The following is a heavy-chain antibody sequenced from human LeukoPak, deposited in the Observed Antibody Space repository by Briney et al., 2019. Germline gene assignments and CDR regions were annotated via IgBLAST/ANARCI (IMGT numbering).Heavy chain of an antibody. D-gene: IGHD5-18*01. Sequence: GASLRLSCAASGFTFSSYAMSWVRQAPGKGLEWVSGISGSGGSTYYADSVQGRFTISRDNSKNTLYLQMNSLRAEDTAVYSCAKGAGFIYGYAGEVFETWGQGTLVTVSS. CDR3: AKGAGFIYGYAGEVFET. V-gene: IGHV3-23*01. CDR2: ISGSGGST. J-gene: IGHJ3*01. CDR1: GFTFSSYA.